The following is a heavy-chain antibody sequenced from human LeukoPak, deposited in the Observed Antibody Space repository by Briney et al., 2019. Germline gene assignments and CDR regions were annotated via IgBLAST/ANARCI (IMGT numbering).Heavy chain of an antibody. CDR1: GFTFAKYA. V-gene: IGHV3-23*01. Sequence: GGSLRLSCTAYGFTFAKYAMNWVRQAPGKGLEWVSSLSGSGDDTSYADFVKGRFTISRDNSRDTLYLQMNSLRAEDTGVYYCAKQFVDIWGQGTLVTVSS. D-gene: IGHD5-24*01. CDR2: LSGSGDDT. CDR3: AKQFVDI. J-gene: IGHJ5*02.